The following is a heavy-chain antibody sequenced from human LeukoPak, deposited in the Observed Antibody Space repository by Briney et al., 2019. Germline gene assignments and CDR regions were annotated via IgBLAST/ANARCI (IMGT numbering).Heavy chain of an antibody. CDR2: IYPGDSDT. D-gene: IGHD3-22*01. V-gene: IGHV5-51*01. CDR1: GYSFTSYW. Sequence: GESLQISCQGSGYSFTSYWIGWVRQMPGKGLEWMGIIYPGDSDTRYSPSFQGQVTISADKSISIAYLQWSSLKASDTAMYYCARRAHDSSGYSSGMDVWGQGTTGTVSS. J-gene: IGHJ6*02. CDR3: ARRAHDSSGYSSGMDV.